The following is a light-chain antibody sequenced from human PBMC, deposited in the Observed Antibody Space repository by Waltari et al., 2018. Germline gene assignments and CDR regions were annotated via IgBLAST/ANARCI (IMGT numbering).Light chain of an antibody. V-gene: IGLV1-40*01. J-gene: IGLJ3*02. CDR3: QSYDTHGGV. Sequence: QSVLTQPPSVSGAPGQRVTISCTGNNSNIGAGYDVHWFLQLPGTAPKLLNFDNNIQPSGVPSPFSGSKSCASASLAITGLQAEDEAYYFCQSYDTHGGVFGGGTKLTVL. CDR1: NSNIGAGYD. CDR2: DNN.